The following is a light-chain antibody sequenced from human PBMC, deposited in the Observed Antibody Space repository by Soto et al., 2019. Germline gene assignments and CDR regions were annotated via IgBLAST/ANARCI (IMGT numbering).Light chain of an antibody. CDR1: QSISSY. CDR2: AAS. CDR3: QQYRSDSF. Sequence: IHLTQSRSPLSASVGDRVTITFRASQSISSYLNCYQQKPGKAPKLLIYAASSLQSGVPLRFSGNGSGTEFTLTISSLQPDDFATYYYQQYRSDSFFGGGTKVDIK. V-gene: IGKV1-39*01. J-gene: IGKJ4*01.